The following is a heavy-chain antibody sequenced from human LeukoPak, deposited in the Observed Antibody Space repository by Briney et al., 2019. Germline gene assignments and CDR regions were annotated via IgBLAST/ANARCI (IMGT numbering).Heavy chain of an antibody. J-gene: IGHJ4*02. CDR3: ARGRFLEWLSYYFDY. V-gene: IGHV4-59*08. CDR2: ISDIGST. D-gene: IGHD3-3*01. CDR1: GGSISSYY. Sequence: SEILSLTCSVSGGSISSYYWSWIRQPPGKGLEWIGYISDIGSTNYNPSLKSRVTISVDTSKNQFSLKLSSVTAADTAVYYCARGRFLEWLSYYFDYWGQGTLVTVSS.